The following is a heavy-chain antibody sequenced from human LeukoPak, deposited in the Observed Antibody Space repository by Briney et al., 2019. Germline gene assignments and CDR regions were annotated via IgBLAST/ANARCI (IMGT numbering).Heavy chain of an antibody. D-gene: IGHD3-10*01. CDR1: GFTFSSYS. CDR2: ISSSSSYI. V-gene: IGHV3-21*01. CDR3: ARRITMVRGEPNSEFDY. J-gene: IGHJ4*02. Sequence: GGSLRLSCAASGFTFSSYSMNWVRQAPGEGLEWVSSISSSSSYIYYADSVKGRFTISRDNAKNSLYLQMNSLRAEDTAVYYCARRITMVRGEPNSEFDYWGQGTLVTVSS.